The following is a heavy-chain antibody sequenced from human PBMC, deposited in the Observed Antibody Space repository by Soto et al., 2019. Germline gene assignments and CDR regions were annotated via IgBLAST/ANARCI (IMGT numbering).Heavy chain of an antibody. Sequence: QVQLVQSGAEVKKPGSSVKVSCKASGGTFSSYAISWVRQAPGQGLEWMGGINPIFGTANYAQKFQGRVTITADESTSTAYMELSSLRSEDTAVYYCARGRDIVLVPAAMGYYYGMDVWGQGTTVTVSS. D-gene: IGHD2-2*01. J-gene: IGHJ6*02. CDR3: ARGRDIVLVPAAMGYYYGMDV. CDR1: GGTFSSYA. V-gene: IGHV1-69*12. CDR2: INPIFGTA.